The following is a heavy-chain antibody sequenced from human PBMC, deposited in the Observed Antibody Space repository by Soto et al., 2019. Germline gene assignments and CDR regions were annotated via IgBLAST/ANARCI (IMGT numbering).Heavy chain of an antibody. Sequence: SVKVSCKASGGTFGSYAISWVRQAPGQGLEWMGGIIPIFGTANYAQKFQGRVTITADESTSTAYMELSSLRSEDTAVYYCARHENSGRCLEYVYYGMDVWGQWTTVTVSS. CDR3: ARHENSGRCLEYVYYGMDV. CDR1: GGTFGSYA. J-gene: IGHJ6*02. V-gene: IGHV1-69*13. CDR2: IIPIFGTA. D-gene: IGHD1-26*01.